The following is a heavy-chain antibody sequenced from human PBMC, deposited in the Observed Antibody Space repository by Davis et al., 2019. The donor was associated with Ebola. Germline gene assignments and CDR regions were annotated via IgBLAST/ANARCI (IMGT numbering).Heavy chain of an antibody. V-gene: IGHV3-23*01. CDR2: ISGSGGST. D-gene: IGHD4-23*01. CDR3: ASVGGG. CDR1: GFTFSSYA. Sequence: GESLKISCAAFGFTFSSYAMSWVRQAPGKGLEWVSAISGSGGSTYYADSVKGRFTISRDNSKNTLYLQMNSLRAEDTAAYYCASVGGGWGQGTLVTVSS. J-gene: IGHJ4*02.